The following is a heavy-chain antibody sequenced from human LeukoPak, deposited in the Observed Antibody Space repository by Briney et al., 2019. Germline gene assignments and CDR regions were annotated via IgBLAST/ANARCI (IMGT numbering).Heavy chain of an antibody. CDR2: IIPILGIA. CDR1: GGTFSSYA. V-gene: IGHV1-69*04. D-gene: IGHD3-22*01. Sequence: SVKVSCKASGGTFSSYAIGWVRQAPGQGLEWMGRIIPILGIANYAQKFQGRVTITADKSTSTAYMELSSLRSEDTAVYYCARVPLSDSSGYNFDYWGQGTLVTVSS. CDR3: ARVPLSDSSGYNFDY. J-gene: IGHJ4*02.